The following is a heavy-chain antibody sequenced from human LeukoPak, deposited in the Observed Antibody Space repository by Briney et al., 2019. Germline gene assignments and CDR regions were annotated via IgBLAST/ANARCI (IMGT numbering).Heavy chain of an antibody. D-gene: IGHD2-2*01. CDR1: GFTFSNYV. CDR3: AKHWSYCSTTSCFFNYYYYYMDV. Sequence: GGSLRLSCSASGFTFSNYVMTWVRQAPGKGLEWVSGVSGADGTTYYADSVKGRFTISRDNSKSTLYLQMNNLRAEDTAVYYCAKHWSYCSTTSCFFNYYYYYMDVWGKGTTVTVSS. J-gene: IGHJ6*03. V-gene: IGHV3-23*01. CDR2: VSGADGTT.